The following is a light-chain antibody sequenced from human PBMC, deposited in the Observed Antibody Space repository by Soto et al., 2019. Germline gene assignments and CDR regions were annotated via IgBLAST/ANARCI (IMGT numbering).Light chain of an antibody. CDR1: QSTSSY. CDR3: QQYNNWSIT. Sequence: IQMTHSPAELSGSVGGRVTITCRASQSTSSYLAWYQQKPGKAAKLLIYQASSLENGVPSRFSGSGSGTEFTLTISSLQSEDFAVYYCQQYNNWSITCGKGPQLEIK. CDR2: QAS. V-gene: IGKV1-5*03. J-gene: IGKJ5*01.